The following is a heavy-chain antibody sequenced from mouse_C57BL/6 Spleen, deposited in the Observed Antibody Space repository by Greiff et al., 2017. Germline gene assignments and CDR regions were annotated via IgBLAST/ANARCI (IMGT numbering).Heavy chain of an antibody. CDR3: ATIYDGSLYAMDY. CDR2: IWTGGGT. CDR1: GFSLTSYA. J-gene: IGHJ4*01. V-gene: IGHV2-9-1*01. D-gene: IGHD2-3*01. Sequence: VQRVESGPGLVAPSQSLSITCTVSGFSLTSYAISWVRQPPGKGLEWLGVIWTGGGTNYNSALKSRLSISKDNSKSQVFLKMNSLQTDDTARYYCATIYDGSLYAMDYWGQGTSVTVSS.